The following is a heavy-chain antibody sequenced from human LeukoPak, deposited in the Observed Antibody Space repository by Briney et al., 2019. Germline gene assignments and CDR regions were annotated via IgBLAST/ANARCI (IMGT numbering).Heavy chain of an antibody. CDR1: GFTFNSYC. Sequence: GGSLRLSCAASGFTFNSYCMSWVRQAPGKGLEWVSASSGGGGGTYYADSVKGRFTISRDNSKNTLYLQMNSLRAEDTAVYYCAKAVVGVAAIAYWGQGALVTVSS. V-gene: IGHV3-23*01. CDR3: AKAVVGVAAIAY. J-gene: IGHJ4*02. D-gene: IGHD2-15*01. CDR2: SSGGGGGT.